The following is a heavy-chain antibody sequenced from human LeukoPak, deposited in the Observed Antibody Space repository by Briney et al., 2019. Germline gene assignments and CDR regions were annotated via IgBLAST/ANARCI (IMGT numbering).Heavy chain of an antibody. V-gene: IGHV3-30*04. CDR2: ISYDGSNK. CDR3: ARDDAGIVARLGSGMDV. J-gene: IGHJ6*02. CDR1: GFTFSSYA. D-gene: IGHD1-26*01. Sequence: GGSLRLSCAASGFTFSSYAMHWVRQAPGKGLEWVAVISYDGSNKYYADSVKGRFTISRDNSKNTLYLQMNSLRAEDTAVYYCARDDAGIVARLGSGMDVWGQGTTVTVSS.